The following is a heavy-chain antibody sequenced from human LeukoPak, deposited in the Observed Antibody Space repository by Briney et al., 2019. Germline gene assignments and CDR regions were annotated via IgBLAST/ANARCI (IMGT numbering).Heavy chain of an antibody. CDR2: IYPGDSDT. Sequence: GESLKISCKGSGYRFTSYWIGWVRQMPGKGLEWMGIIYPGDSDTRYSPSFQGQVTISADKSISTAYLQWSSLKASDTAMYYCALLVCSSSYYFDYWGQGTLVTVSS. J-gene: IGHJ4*02. CDR3: ALLVCSSSYYFDY. V-gene: IGHV5-51*01. CDR1: GYRFTSYW. D-gene: IGHD6-6*01.